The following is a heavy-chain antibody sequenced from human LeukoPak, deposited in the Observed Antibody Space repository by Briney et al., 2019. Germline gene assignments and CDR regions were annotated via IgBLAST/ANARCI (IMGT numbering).Heavy chain of an antibody. CDR1: GFTFSSYA. J-gene: IGHJ4*02. CDR2: ISSSGGNT. D-gene: IGHD3-10*01. Sequence: GGSLRLSCATSGFTFSSYAMSWVRQAPGKGLEWVSPISSSGGNTHYADSVKGRFTISRDNSKNTLYLKMKSLRGDDTAVYYCMKYPGSGSHFDYWGRGPVVTVSS. V-gene: IGHV3-23*01. CDR3: MKYPGSGSHFDY.